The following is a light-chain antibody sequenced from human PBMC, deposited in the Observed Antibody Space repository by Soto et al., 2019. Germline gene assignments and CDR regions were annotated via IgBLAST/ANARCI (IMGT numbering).Light chain of an antibody. CDR3: QQNNNWPFT. CDR2: ATS. J-gene: IGKJ3*01. V-gene: IGKV3-15*01. CDR1: QSVSSN. Sequence: EIVMTQSPATLSVSPGERATLSCRASQSVSSNLAWYQQKPGKAPRLLIYATSTWASGIPARFSGSGSGTEFTLTISSLQSEDFASYYCQQNNNWPFTFGHGTKVDIK.